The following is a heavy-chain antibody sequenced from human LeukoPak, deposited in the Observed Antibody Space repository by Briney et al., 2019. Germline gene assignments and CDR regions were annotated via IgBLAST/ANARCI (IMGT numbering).Heavy chain of an antibody. CDR3: AREEGATQDAN. J-gene: IGHJ4*02. V-gene: IGHV4-38-2*02. D-gene: IGHD1-26*01. Sequence: SETLSLTCTVSGFSISSGYYWAWIRQPPGKGLEWIGSVYHTGGTYYNPSLKSRATISVDTSRNQFSLRLSSVTAADTAVYYCAREEGATQDANWGQGTLVLVSS. CDR1: GFSISSGYY. CDR2: VYHTGGT.